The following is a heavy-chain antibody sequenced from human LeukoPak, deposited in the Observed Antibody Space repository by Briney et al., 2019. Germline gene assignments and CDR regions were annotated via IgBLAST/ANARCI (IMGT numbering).Heavy chain of an antibody. D-gene: IGHD6-13*01. Sequence: GGSLRLSCAASGFTFSSYAMHWARQAPGKGLEWVAVISYDGSNKYYADSVKGRFTISRDNSKNTLYLQMNSLRAEDTAVYYCASILSSSWSNYFDYWGQGTLVTVSS. CDR2: ISYDGSNK. V-gene: IGHV3-30*04. J-gene: IGHJ4*02. CDR1: GFTFSSYA. CDR3: ASILSSSWSNYFDY.